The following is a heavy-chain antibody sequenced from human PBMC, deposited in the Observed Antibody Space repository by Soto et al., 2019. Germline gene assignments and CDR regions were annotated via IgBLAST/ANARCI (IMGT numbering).Heavy chain of an antibody. CDR3: ARDLGGLQQLGRVGFDYYYGMDV. CDR1: GFTFSSYS. J-gene: IGHJ6*02. Sequence: GGSLRLSCAASGFTFSSYSMNWVRQAPGKGLEWVSYISSSSSTIYYADSVKGRFTISRDNAKNSLYLQMNSLRDEDTAVYYCARDLGGLQQLGRVGFDYYYGMDVWGQGTTVTVSS. V-gene: IGHV3-48*02. CDR2: ISSSSSTI. D-gene: IGHD6-13*01.